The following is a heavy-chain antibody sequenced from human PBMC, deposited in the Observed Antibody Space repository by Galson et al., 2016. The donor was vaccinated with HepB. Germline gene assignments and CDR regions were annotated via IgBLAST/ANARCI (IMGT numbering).Heavy chain of an antibody. CDR1: GFAFSKHS. V-gene: IGHV3-21*06. CDR3: ERDSSYVDFYDILSGFPPPWFYGMDV. CDR2: ISSRSDYI. J-gene: IGHJ6*02. Sequence: SLRLSCAASGFAFSKHSMNWVRQAPGKGLEWVSSISSRSDYIHYADSVTGRFTISRDNAKSSLYLQMNSLRAEDTAVYYCERDSSYVDFYDILSGFPPPWFYGMDVWGQGTTATVSS. D-gene: IGHD3-9*01.